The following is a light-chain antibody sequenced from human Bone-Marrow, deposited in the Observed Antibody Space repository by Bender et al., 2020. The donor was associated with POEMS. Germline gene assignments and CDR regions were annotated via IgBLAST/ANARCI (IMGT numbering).Light chain of an antibody. J-gene: IGLJ1*01. CDR3: AACDDNLNAYV. V-gene: IGLV1-44*01. CDR1: NSNIGRNT. Sequence: QSVLTQPPSTSGAPGQRVTISCSGNNSNIGRNTVTWYQQLPGAAPKLFLYADNQRPSGVPWQFSGSRSGTSASLAFNRLLYDDEAYYHCAACDDNLNAYVFGTGTKATVL. CDR2: ADN.